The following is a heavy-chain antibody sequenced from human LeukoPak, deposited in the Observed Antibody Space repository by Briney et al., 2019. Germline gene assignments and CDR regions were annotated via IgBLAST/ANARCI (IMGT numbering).Heavy chain of an antibody. J-gene: IGHJ5*02. V-gene: IGHV4-31*03. CDR2: IYYSGST. Sequence: SETLSLTCTVSGGSISSGGYYWSWIRQHPGKGLEWIGYIYYSGSTYYNPSLKSRVTMSVDTSKNQFSLKLSSVTAADTAVYYCARGWLAENWFDPWGQGTLVTVSS. CDR1: GGSISSGGYY. D-gene: IGHD6-19*01. CDR3: ARGWLAENWFDP.